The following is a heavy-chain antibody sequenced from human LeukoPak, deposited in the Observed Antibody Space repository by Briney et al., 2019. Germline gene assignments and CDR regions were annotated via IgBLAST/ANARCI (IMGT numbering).Heavy chain of an antibody. J-gene: IGHJ4*02. Sequence: ASVKVSCKAYGYNFIDYYLHWVRQAPGQGLEWVGWIDPKRGDTSYAQKFQGRVTMTRDTSKSAAFMELSMVKSDDTAVYFCAKDGDQGLGDLWGQGTLVTVAS. CDR2: IDPKRGDT. CDR3: AKDGDQGLGDL. CDR1: GYNFIDYY. V-gene: IGHV1-2*02. D-gene: IGHD3-16*01.